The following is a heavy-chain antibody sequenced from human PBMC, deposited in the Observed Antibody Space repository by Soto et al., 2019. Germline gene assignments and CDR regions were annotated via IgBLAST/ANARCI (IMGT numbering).Heavy chain of an antibody. CDR3: ARDGGFGELKY. V-gene: IGHV1-69*18. Sequence: QVQLVQSGAELKKHGSSVKVSCKASGDTFSGYPINWVRQAPGEGLEWMGRIIPVFGTTNDAQRFEGRVTFTSDESTNTAYMELRGLLSGDTAVYYCARDGGFGELKYWGPGTLVTVSS. J-gene: IGHJ4*02. CDR1: GDTFSGYP. D-gene: IGHD3-10*01. CDR2: IIPVFGTT.